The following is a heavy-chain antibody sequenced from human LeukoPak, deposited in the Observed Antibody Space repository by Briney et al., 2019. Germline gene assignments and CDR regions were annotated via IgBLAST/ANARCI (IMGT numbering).Heavy chain of an antibody. CDR2: VYHTGST. Sequence: SETLSLTCEVSRYSINKGYYWAWIRQPPGKGLEWIGNVYHTGSTYYNPSLQSRPTISVDTSKNHFSLKLTSVTAADTAVYYCARVLPGYSAGWSGYFDYWGQGTLVTVSS. V-gene: IGHV4-38-2*01. CDR3: ARVLPGYSAGWSGYFDY. D-gene: IGHD6-19*01. J-gene: IGHJ4*02. CDR1: RYSINKGYY.